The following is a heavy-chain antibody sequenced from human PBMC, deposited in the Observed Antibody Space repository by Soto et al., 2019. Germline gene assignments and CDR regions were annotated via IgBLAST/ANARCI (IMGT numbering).Heavy chain of an antibody. CDR3: ARSRRSSSWTMFDY. V-gene: IGHV1-2*02. Sequence: ASVKVSCKASGYTFTGYYMHWVRQAPGQGLEWMGWSNPNSGCTNYAQKFQGRVTMTRDTSISTAYMELSRLRSDDTAVYYCARSRRSSSWTMFDYWGQGTLVTVSS. CDR1: GYTFTGYY. CDR2: SNPNSGCT. J-gene: IGHJ4*02. D-gene: IGHD6-13*01.